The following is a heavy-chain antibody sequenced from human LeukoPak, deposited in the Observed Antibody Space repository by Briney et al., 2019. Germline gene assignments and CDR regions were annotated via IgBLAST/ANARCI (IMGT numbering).Heavy chain of an antibody. CDR1: GGTFSNYA. D-gene: IGHD4-17*01. CDR3: ARGSAGGDYYFDY. CDR2: IIPIFGTA. V-gene: IGHV1-69*13. Sequence: SVKVSCKASGGTFSNYAISWVRQAPGQGLEWMGGIIPIFGTANYAQKFQGRVTITADESTSTAYMELSSLRSEDTAVYYCARGSAGGDYYFDYWGQGTLVTVSS. J-gene: IGHJ4*02.